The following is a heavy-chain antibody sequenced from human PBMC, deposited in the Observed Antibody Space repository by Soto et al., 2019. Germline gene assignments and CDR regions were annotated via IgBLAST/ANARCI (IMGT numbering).Heavy chain of an antibody. V-gene: IGHV4-59*01. CDR1: GGSISSYY. J-gene: IGHJ3*02. Sequence: KPSATLYLTCTVTGGSISSYYWSWVRQPPGKGLEWIGYIYYSGSTNYNPSLKSRVTISVDTSKNQFSLKLSSVTAADTAVYYCARDRGYYDSSGYSDDAFDIWGQGTMVTVSS. CDR3: ARDRGYYDSSGYSDDAFDI. D-gene: IGHD3-22*01. CDR2: IYYSGST.